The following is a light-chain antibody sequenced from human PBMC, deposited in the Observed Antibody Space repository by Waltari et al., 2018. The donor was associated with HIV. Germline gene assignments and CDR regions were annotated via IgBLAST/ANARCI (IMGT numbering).Light chain of an antibody. CDR2: WAS. J-gene: IGKJ3*01. CDR1: QSVLFSSSNKNH. V-gene: IGKV4-1*01. Sequence: DIVMTQSPASLAVSLGGTATINCKSSQSVLFSSSNKNHLAMYQQKAGQPPRLLIYWASSRESGVHDRISGSGSGTDVTLTISSVQAGDGGVYYGQKYHTSPWKFGPGPKVD. CDR3: QKYHTSPWK.